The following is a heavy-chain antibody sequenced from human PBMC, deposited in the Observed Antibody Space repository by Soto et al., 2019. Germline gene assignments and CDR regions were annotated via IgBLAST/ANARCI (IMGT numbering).Heavy chain of an antibody. CDR3: AKPGTPQYYFVY. Sequence: GGSLRLSCAASGFTFSSYGMHWVRQAPGKGLEWVAVVSYDGSNKYYADSVKGRFTISRDNSKNTLYLQMNSLRAEDTAVYYCAKPGTPQYYFVYWGPGTLVTVSS. J-gene: IGHJ4*02. CDR1: GFTFSSYG. CDR2: VSYDGSNK. V-gene: IGHV3-30*18. D-gene: IGHD1-1*01.